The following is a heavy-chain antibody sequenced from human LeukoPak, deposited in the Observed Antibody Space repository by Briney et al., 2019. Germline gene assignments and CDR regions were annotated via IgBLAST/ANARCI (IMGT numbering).Heavy chain of an antibody. CDR2: ISSSTTNI. V-gene: IGHV3-21*01. Sequence: GGSLRLSCAASGFTFSSYSMNWVRQAPGKGLEWVSSISSSTTNIYYADSVKGRFTISRDNSKRSLYLQMNSLRAEDTAVYYCARGKGGYCSSTSCYLSFDYWGQGTLVTVSS. CDR1: GFTFSSYS. CDR3: ARGKGGYCSSTSCYLSFDY. J-gene: IGHJ4*02. D-gene: IGHD2-2*01.